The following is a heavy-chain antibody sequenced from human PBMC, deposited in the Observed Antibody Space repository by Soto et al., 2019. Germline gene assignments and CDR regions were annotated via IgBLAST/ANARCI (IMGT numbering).Heavy chain of an antibody. CDR2: IYPSGMP. J-gene: IGHJ4*02. Sequence: QLQLQESGSGLVKPSHTLSLTCTVSGGSISNAAYYWSWMRQPPGKGLEWIGYIYPSGMPFYNPSLRSRVTISIDRSNDQFSLNLKSVTAADTAVYYCARERGGYGLFDSWGQGTLVTVSS. CDR1: GGSISNAAYY. V-gene: IGHV4-30-2*01. D-gene: IGHD5-18*01. CDR3: ARERGGYGLFDS.